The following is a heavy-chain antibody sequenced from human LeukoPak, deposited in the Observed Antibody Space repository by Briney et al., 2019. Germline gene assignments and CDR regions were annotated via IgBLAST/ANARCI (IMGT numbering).Heavy chain of an antibody. D-gene: IGHD3-10*01. CDR3: ARVLGYGSGNIVWFDP. CDR2: IKQDGSEK. CDR1: GFTFSSYW. J-gene: IGHJ5*02. Sequence: GGSLRLSCAASGFTFSSYWMSWVRQAPGKGLEWVANIKQDGSEKYYVDSVKGRFTISRDNAKNSLYLQMNSLRAEDTAVYYCARVLGYGSGNIVWFDPWGQGTLVTVSS. V-gene: IGHV3-7*01.